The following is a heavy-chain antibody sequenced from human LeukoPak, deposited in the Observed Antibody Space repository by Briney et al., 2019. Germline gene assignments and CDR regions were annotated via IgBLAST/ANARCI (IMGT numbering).Heavy chain of an antibody. Sequence: GGSLRLSCAASGFTFDDYAMHWVRQAPGKGLEWVSGISWNSGSIGYADSVKGRFTISRDNAKNSLYLQMNSLRAEDTALYYCVKYHSGYDRYFDYWGQGTLVTVSS. CDR2: ISWNSGSI. V-gene: IGHV3-9*01. CDR1: GFTFDDYA. CDR3: VKYHSGYDRYFDY. J-gene: IGHJ4*02. D-gene: IGHD5-12*01.